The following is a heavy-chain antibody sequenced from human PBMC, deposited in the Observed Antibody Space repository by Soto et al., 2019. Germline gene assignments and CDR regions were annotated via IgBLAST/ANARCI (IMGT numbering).Heavy chain of an antibody. J-gene: IGHJ5*02. V-gene: IGHV1-69*13. Sequence: FSVEVSCKASGGTFSSYAIGWVRQAPGQGLEWMGGIIPIFGTANYAQKFQGRVTITADESTSTAYMELSSLRSEDTAVYYCARDIRGPYCGGDGYWFDPWGQGTLVTVSS. CDR1: GGTFSSYA. CDR2: IIPIFGTA. CDR3: ARDIRGPYCGGDGYWFDP. D-gene: IGHD2-21*02.